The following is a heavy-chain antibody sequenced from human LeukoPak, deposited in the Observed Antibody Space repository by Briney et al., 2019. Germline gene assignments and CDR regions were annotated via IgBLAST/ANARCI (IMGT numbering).Heavy chain of an antibody. Sequence: GASVEVSCKAFGYTFTRYYMHWVGQAPGQGLEWMGIINPSGGSTSYAQKFQGRVTMTKDTSTSTVYMELSSLRTEDTAVYYCARTRGYYYDSSGYYYPNDTRYYYYYYMDVWGKGTTVTVSS. CDR1: GYTFTRYY. D-gene: IGHD3-22*01. V-gene: IGHV1-46*01. CDR2: INPSGGST. CDR3: ARTRGYYYDSSGYYYPNDTRYYYYYYMDV. J-gene: IGHJ6*03.